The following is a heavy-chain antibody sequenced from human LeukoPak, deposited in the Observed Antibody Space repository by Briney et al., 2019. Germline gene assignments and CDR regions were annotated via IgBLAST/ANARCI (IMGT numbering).Heavy chain of an antibody. Sequence: VASVKVSCKASGYTFTSYGISWVRQAPGQGLEWMGGIIPIFGTANYAQKFQGRVTITTDESTSTAYMELSSLRSEDTAVYYCARDTRGYFDYWGQGTLVTVSS. J-gene: IGHJ4*02. D-gene: IGHD3-3*01. CDR1: GYTFTSYG. CDR2: IIPIFGTA. CDR3: ARDTRGYFDY. V-gene: IGHV1-69*05.